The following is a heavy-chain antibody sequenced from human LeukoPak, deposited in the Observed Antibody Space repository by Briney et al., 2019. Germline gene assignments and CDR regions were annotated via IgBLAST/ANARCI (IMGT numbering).Heavy chain of an antibody. D-gene: IGHD3-9*01. J-gene: IGHJ3*02. Sequence: GESLKISCQGSGSSFTTYWIGWVRQLPGKGLEWMGIIYPGDSDTTYSPSFQGQVTISADKSISTAYLQWSSLKASDTAIYYCARVDEDYDILTGYSKGLDIWGQGTMVTVSS. CDR2: IYPGDSDT. CDR1: GSSFTTYW. CDR3: ARVDEDYDILTGYSKGLDI. V-gene: IGHV5-51*01.